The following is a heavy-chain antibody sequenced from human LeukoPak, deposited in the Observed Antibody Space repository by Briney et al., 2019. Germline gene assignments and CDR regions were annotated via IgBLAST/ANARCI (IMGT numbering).Heavy chain of an antibody. CDR1: GFTFSGSA. V-gene: IGHV3-73*01. CDR2: IRSTANGYAT. J-gene: IGHJ4*02. CDR3: TGNYYGSGSYADFDY. Sequence: GGSLRLSCAASGFTFSGSALHWVRQASGKGLEWVGRIRSTANGYATAYAASVKGRVTISRDDSKNTAYLQMDSLKTEDTAVYYCTGNYYGSGSYADFDYWGQGTLVTVSS. D-gene: IGHD3-10*01.